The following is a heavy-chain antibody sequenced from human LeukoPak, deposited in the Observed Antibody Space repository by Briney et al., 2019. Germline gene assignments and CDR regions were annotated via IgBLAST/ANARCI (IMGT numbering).Heavy chain of an antibody. Sequence: GGSLRLSCAASGFTFSSYAMHWVRRAPGKGLEWVSAISGSGDSTYYADSVKGRFTISRDNSMNTLYLQMNSLRAEDPAVYYCARHFRAFSYGLDVWGQGTTVTVSS. V-gene: IGHV3-23*01. CDR1: GFTFSSYA. CDR3: ARHFRAFSYGLDV. D-gene: IGHD5-18*01. CDR2: ISGSGDST. J-gene: IGHJ6*02.